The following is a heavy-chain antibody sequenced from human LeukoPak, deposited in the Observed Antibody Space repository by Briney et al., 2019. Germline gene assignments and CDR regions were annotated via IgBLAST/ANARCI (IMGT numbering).Heavy chain of an antibody. CDR2: ISGSGGSA. CDR1: GFTFSSYA. J-gene: IGHJ4*02. CDR3: AKDQYGGNPQYYFDY. D-gene: IGHD4-23*01. V-gene: IGHV3-23*01. Sequence: PGGSLRLSCAASGFTFSSYAMTWVRQAPGKGLEWVSAISGSGGSAYYADSVKGRFTISRDNSKNTLYLQMNSLRAEDTAVYYCAKDQYGGNPQYYFDYWGQGTLVTVSS.